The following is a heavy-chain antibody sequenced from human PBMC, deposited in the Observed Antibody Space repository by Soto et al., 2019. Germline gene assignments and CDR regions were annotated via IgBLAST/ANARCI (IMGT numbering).Heavy chain of an antibody. D-gene: IGHD1-26*01. V-gene: IGHV4-59*01. Sequence: PSETLSLTCTVSGDSITSYYWSWIRQPPGKGLEWIGYIYYSGSTNYNPSLKSRVTISVDTSKNQFSLKLTSVTAADTAVYYCARTEDGGSYYYPPRNWGQGTLVTVSS. J-gene: IGHJ4*02. CDR1: GDSITSYY. CDR2: IYYSGST. CDR3: ARTEDGGSYYYPPRN.